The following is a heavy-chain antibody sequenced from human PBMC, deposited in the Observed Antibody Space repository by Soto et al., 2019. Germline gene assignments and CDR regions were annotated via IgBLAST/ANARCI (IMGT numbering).Heavy chain of an antibody. CDR3: ARQGRASMYGLAVRYYYGMDV. J-gene: IGHJ6*02. CDR1: GFSLSSFK. D-gene: IGHD3-10*01. Sequence: EVQLVESGGGLVKPGGSLTVSCEASGFSLSSFKMNWVRLSPGKGLEWLSSFSSSGTYISYADSVKGRFTISRDSAKNSRDLENNSLGDDDTAVYYCARQGRASMYGLAVRYYYGMDVWGRGTTVTVS. CDR2: FSSSGTYI. V-gene: IGHV3-21*01.